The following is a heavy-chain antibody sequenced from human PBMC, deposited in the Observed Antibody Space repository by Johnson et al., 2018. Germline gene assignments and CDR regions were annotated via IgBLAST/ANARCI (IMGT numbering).Heavy chain of an antibody. D-gene: IGHD3-16*02. J-gene: IGHJ3*02. CDR2: IWYDGSNK. CDR3: ARVSVGGIGGVIVLTSGAFDI. Sequence: QVQLVQSGGGVVQPGRSLRLSCAASGFTFSSYGMHWVRQAPGKGLEWVAVIWYDGSNKYYADSVKGRFTISRDTSKNTLYLQMNSLRAEDAAVYFCARVSVGGIGGVIVLTSGAFDIWGQGTMVTVSS. CDR1: GFTFSSYG. V-gene: IGHV3-33*01.